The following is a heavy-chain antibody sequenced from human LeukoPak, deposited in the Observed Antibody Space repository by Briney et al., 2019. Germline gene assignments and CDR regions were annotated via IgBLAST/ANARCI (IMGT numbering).Heavy chain of an antibody. CDR3: TRDRPRYCIGDGCRPTGD. V-gene: IGHV3-48*04. CDR2: INGGSSTI. D-gene: IGHD2-15*01. J-gene: IGHJ4*02. Sequence: GGSLRLSCAASGFTFSTYSMNWVRQAPGKGLEWVSYINGGSSTIYYADSVKDRFIISRDNAKNSVFLQMNSLRPEDTAVYYCTRDRPRYCIGDGCRPTGDWGQGTLVTVSS. CDR1: GFTFSTYS.